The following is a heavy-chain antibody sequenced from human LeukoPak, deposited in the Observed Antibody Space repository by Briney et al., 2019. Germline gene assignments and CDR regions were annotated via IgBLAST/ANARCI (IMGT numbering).Heavy chain of an antibody. Sequence: PSETLSLTCAVYGGSFSGYYWSWIRQPPGKGLEWIGEINHSGTTNYNPSLKSRVTISVDTSKNQSSLKLSSVTAADTAVYYCSRERVLRYWGQGTLVTVSS. CDR3: SRERVLRY. CDR1: GGSFSGYY. J-gene: IGHJ4*02. V-gene: IGHV4-34*01. CDR2: INHSGTT.